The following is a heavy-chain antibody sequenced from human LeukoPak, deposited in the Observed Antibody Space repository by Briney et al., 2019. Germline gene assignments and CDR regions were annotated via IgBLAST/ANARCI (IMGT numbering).Heavy chain of an antibody. J-gene: IGHJ6*04. Sequence: GGSLRLSCAASGFTFGDYYMNWIRQAPGKGLEWVSYISNRSSDINYADSVKGRFTISRDNAKNSVYLQINSLRAEDTAVYYCARDQKGIEYCSGGSCRSGYYGMDVWGKGTTVTVSS. V-gene: IGHV3-11*06. CDR3: ARDQKGIEYCSGGSCRSGYYGMDV. D-gene: IGHD2-15*01. CDR2: ISNRSSDI. CDR1: GFTFGDYY.